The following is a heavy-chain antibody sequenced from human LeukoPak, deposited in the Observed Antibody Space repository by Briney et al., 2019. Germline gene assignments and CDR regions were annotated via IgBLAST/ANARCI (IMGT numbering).Heavy chain of an antibody. CDR3: ASARTNYDYVWGSYRYDAFDI. CDR1: GFTFSDYY. J-gene: IGHJ3*02. D-gene: IGHD3-16*01. Sequence: GGSLRLSCAASGFTFSDYYMSWIRQAPGKGLEWVSYISSSGSTIYYADSVKGRFTISRDNAKNSLYLQMNSLRAEDTAVYYCASARTNYDYVWGSYRYDAFDIWGQGTMVTVSS. V-gene: IGHV3-11*04. CDR2: ISSSGSTI.